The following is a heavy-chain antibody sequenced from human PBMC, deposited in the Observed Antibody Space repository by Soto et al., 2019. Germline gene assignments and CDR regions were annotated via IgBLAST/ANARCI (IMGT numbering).Heavy chain of an antibody. J-gene: IGHJ4*02. Sequence: LRLSCAASGFTFSSYGMHWVRQAPGKGLEWVAVISYDGSNKYYADSVKGRFTISRDNSKNTLYLQMNSLRAEDTAVYYCAKDTDYDSSDGYFDYWGQGTLVTVSS. CDR1: GFTFSSYG. V-gene: IGHV3-30*18. CDR3: AKDTDYDSSDGYFDY. D-gene: IGHD3-9*01. CDR2: ISYDGSNK.